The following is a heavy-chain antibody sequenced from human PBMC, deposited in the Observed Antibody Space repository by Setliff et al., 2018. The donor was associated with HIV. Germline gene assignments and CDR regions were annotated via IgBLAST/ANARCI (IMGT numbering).Heavy chain of an antibody. D-gene: IGHD3-9*01. CDR2: INAGNGNT. Sequence: ASVKVSCKASGYTFTSYAMHWVRQAPGQRLEWMGWINAGNGNTNYSQKFQGRVTITRDTSASTAYMELSSLRSEDTAVYYCARVPLYDILTGYPDYWGQGTLVTVSS. CDR1: GYTFTSYA. V-gene: IGHV1-3*01. CDR3: ARVPLYDILTGYPDY. J-gene: IGHJ4*02.